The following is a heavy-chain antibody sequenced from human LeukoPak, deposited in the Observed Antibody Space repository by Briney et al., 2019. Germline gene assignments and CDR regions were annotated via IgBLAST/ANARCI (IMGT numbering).Heavy chain of an antibody. D-gene: IGHD3-10*01. CDR1: GFTFSSYA. V-gene: IGHV3-30-3*01. Sequence: GRSLRLSCAASGFTFSSYAMHWARQAPGKGLEWVAVISYDGSNKYYADSVKGRFTISRDNSKNTLYLQMNSLRAEDTAVYYCARARLWFGELLSDAFDIWGQGTMVTVSS. CDR2: ISYDGSNK. J-gene: IGHJ3*02. CDR3: ARARLWFGELLSDAFDI.